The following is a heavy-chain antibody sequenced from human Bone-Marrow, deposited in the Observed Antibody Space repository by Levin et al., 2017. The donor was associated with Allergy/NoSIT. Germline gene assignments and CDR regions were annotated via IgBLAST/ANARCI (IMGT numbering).Heavy chain of an antibody. D-gene: IGHD2-2*01. CDR2: INHSGST. CDR1: GGSFSGYY. CDR3: ARGRCSSTSCYVRSPDY. J-gene: IGHJ4*02. V-gene: IGHV4-34*01. Sequence: SQTLSLTCAVYGGSFSGYYWSWIRQPPGKGLEWIGEINHSGSTNYNPSLKSRVTISVDTSKNQFSLKLSSVTAADTAVYYCARGRCSSTSCYVRSPDYWGQGTLVTVSS.